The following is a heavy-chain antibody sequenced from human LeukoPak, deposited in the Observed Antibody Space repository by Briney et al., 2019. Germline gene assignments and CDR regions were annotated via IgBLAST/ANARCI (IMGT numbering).Heavy chain of an antibody. D-gene: IGHD2/OR15-2a*01. CDR1: GYTFTGYY. CDR2: INPNSGGT. CDR3: ASLYGQYYYMDV. V-gene: IGHV1-2*06. J-gene: IGHJ6*03. Sequence: ASVKVSCKASGYTFTGYYMHWVRQAPGQGLEWMGRINPNSGGTNYAQKFQGRVTMTRDTSISTAYMELGRLRSDDTAVYYCASLYGQYYYMDVWGKGTTVTVSS.